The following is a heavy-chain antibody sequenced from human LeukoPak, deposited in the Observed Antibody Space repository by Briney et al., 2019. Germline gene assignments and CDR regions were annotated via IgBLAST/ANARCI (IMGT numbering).Heavy chain of an antibody. V-gene: IGHV1-2*02. Sequence: AASVKVSCKASGYTFTSYYMHWVRQAPGQGLEWMGWINPNSGGTNYAQKFQGRVTVTRDTSISTAYMELSRLRSDDTAVYYCARTVPTIFGFDPWGQGTLVTVSS. D-gene: IGHD3-3*01. J-gene: IGHJ5*02. CDR3: ARTVPTIFGFDP. CDR2: INPNSGGT. CDR1: GYTFTSYY.